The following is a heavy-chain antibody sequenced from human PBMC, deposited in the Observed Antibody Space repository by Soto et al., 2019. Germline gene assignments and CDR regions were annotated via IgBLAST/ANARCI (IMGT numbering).Heavy chain of an antibody. CDR3: ATNTYSGYSYGPDAFDI. Sequence: GASVKLSCKVSGYTLTELSMHWVRQAPGKGLEWMGGFDPEDGETIYAQKFQGRVTMTEDTSTDTAYMELSSLRSEDTAVYYCATNTYSGYSYGPDAFDIWGQGTMVTVSS. CDR1: GYTLTELS. D-gene: IGHD5-18*01. CDR2: FDPEDGET. V-gene: IGHV1-24*01. J-gene: IGHJ3*02.